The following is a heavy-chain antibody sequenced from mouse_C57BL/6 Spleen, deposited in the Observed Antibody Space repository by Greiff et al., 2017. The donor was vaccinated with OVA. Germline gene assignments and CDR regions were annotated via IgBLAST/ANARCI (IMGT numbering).Heavy chain of an antibody. Sequence: VQLQQPGTELVKPGASVTLSCKASGYTFTSYWMHWVKQRPGQGLEWIGNINPSNGGTNYNEKLKSKATLTVDKSSSTAYMQLSSLTSEDSAVDDCARAKYYGGSYWYIDVWGTGTTVTVAS. J-gene: IGHJ1*03. V-gene: IGHV1-53*01. CDR2: INPSNGGT. D-gene: IGHD1-1*01. CDR3: ARAKYYGGSYWYIDV. CDR1: GYTFTSYW.